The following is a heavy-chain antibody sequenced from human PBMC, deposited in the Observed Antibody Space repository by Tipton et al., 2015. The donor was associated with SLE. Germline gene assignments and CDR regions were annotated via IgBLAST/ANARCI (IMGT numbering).Heavy chain of an antibody. CDR2: FYTDGST. CDR1: GDSFKSGSYY. J-gene: IGHJ5*02. CDR3: ARDSITMVQGDTVSLSWLDP. V-gene: IGHV4-61*02. Sequence: TLSLTCTVSGDSFKSGSYYWSWIRQSTGKGLEWIGRFYTDGSTRHKPSLESRLSPSFESRVTMSVDPSKNQFSLTLMSVTAADTAVYFCARDSITMVQGDTVSLSWLDPWGQGTLVTVSS. D-gene: IGHD3-10*01.